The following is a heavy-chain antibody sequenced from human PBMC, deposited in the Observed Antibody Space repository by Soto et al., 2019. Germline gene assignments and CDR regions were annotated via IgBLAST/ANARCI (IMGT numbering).Heavy chain of an antibody. J-gene: IGHJ6*02. D-gene: IGHD3-10*01. CDR1: GGSISSSNW. V-gene: IGHV4-4*02. Sequence: SETLSLTWAVSGGSISSSNWWSWVRQPPGKGLEWIGEIYHSGSTNYNPSLKSRVTISVDKSKNQFSLKLSSVTAADTAVYYCARVSMVPYYYYGMDVWGQGTTVTVS. CDR3: ARVSMVPYYYYGMDV. CDR2: IYHSGST.